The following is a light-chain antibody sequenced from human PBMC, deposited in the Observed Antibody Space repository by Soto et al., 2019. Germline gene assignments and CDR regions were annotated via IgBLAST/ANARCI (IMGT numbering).Light chain of an antibody. Sequence: DIQMTQSPSTLSASVGDRVTITCRASQSISTWLASHQQKPGKAPKLLIYKASSLESGVPSRFSGSGSGTEFTLTISSLQPDDFATYYCQQYNSQWTFGQGTKVEIK. CDR3: QQYNSQWT. V-gene: IGKV1-5*03. CDR1: QSISTW. J-gene: IGKJ1*01. CDR2: KAS.